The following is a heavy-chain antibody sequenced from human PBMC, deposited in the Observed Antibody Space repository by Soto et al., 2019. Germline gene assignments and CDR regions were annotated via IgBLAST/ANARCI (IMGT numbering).Heavy chain of an antibody. D-gene: IGHD2-15*01. V-gene: IGHV5-10-1*01. CDR3: ARRTVVAADCHYYGMDV. J-gene: IGHJ6*02. Sequence: GGSLKISGKGPGYSFTSYCISWVRQMPWKGLEWMGRIDPSDSYTNYSPSFQGHVTISADKSISTAYLQWSSLKASETAMYYCARRTVVAADCHYYGMDVWGQGTPVTVSS. CDR2: IDPSDSYT. CDR1: GYSFTSYC.